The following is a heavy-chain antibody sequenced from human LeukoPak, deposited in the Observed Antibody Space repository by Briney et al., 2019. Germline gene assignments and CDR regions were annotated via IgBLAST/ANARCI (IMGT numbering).Heavy chain of an antibody. Sequence: PGGSLRLSCAASGFTFSSYAMSWVRQAPGKGLEWVSAISGSGGSTYYADSVKGRFTISRDNSKNTLYLQMNSLRAEDTAVYYCAKVPLGYCSSTSCSWQNYFDYWGQGTLVIVSS. CDR1: GFTFSSYA. V-gene: IGHV3-23*01. CDR2: ISGSGGST. J-gene: IGHJ4*02. CDR3: AKVPLGYCSSTSCSWQNYFDY. D-gene: IGHD2-2*01.